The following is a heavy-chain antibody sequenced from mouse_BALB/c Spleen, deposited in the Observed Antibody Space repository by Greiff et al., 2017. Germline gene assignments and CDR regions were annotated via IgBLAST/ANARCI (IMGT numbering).Heavy chain of an antibody. J-gene: IGHJ2*01. D-gene: IGHD1-1*01. Sequence: EVKLVESGGGLVKPGGSLKLSCAASGFAFSSYDMSWVRQTPEKRLEWVAYISSGGGSTYYPDTVKGRFTISRDNAKNTLYLQMSSLKSEDTAMYYCARHENYYGSSEINYFDYWGQGTTLTVSS. CDR3: ARHENYYGSSEINYFDY. V-gene: IGHV5-12-1*01. CDR1: GFAFSSYD. CDR2: ISSGGGST.